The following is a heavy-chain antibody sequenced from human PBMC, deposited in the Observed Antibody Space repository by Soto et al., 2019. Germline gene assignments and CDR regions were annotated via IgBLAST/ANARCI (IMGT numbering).Heavy chain of an antibody. CDR2: ISWNSGNI. CDR3: AKDIALQGGAAITRFVCAS. Sequence: EVQLVESGGGLVQPGRSLRLSCAASGLRFDVYAMHWVRQVPGKGLEWVAGISWNSGNIGYADSVEGRFTISRDDAKSSLYLQLNSRRADDTALYDCAKDIALQGGAAITRFVCASWGQGPLVTFSS. V-gene: IGHV3-9*01. CDR1: GLRFDVYA. D-gene: IGHD2-2*02. J-gene: IGHJ5*02.